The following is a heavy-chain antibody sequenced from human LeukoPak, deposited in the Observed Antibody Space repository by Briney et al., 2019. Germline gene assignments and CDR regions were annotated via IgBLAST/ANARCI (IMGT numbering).Heavy chain of an antibody. CDR1: GGSFSGYY. V-gene: IGHV4-34*01. J-gene: IGHJ4*02. CDR3: ARHFAYYDSSGYYYGGTLDN. D-gene: IGHD3-22*01. Sequence: NSSETLSLTCAVYGGSFSGYYWSWIRQPPGKGLEWIGEINHSGSTNYNPSLKSRVTISVDTSKNQFSLKLSSVTAADTAVYYCARHFAYYDSSGYYYGGTLDNWGQGTLVTVSS. CDR2: INHSGST.